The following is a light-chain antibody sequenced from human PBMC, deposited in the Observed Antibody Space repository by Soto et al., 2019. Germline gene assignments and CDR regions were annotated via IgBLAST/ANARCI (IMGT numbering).Light chain of an antibody. CDR1: QSVNSN. J-gene: IGKJ1*01. V-gene: IGKV3-15*01. Sequence: ETFMKKSPSTLSVYTGERATLSCWASQSVNSNLAWYQQKVGQAPRVLIYGASTRATGIPDRFSGSGSETEFILTISSLQSEDFASYYCQHYNTWLWTFCQVTKVDI. CDR2: GAS. CDR3: QHYNTWLWT.